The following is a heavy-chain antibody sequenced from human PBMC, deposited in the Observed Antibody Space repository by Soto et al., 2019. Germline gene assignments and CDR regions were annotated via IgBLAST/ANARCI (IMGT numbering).Heavy chain of an antibody. D-gene: IGHD3-10*01. CDR3: AKDRVVRGVINHYGMDV. Sequence: GGSLRLSCAASGFTFSSYAMIWVRQAPGKGLEWVSAISGSGGSTYYADSVKGRFTISRDNSKNTLYLQMNSLRAEDTAVYYCAKDRVVRGVINHYGMDVWGQGTTVTVSS. CDR1: GFTFSSYA. J-gene: IGHJ6*02. V-gene: IGHV3-23*01. CDR2: ISGSGGST.